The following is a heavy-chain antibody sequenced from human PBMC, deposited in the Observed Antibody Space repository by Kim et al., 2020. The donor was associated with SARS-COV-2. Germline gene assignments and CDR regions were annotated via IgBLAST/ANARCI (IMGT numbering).Heavy chain of an antibody. Sequence: KYYADSVKGRFTIARDNSKNTLYLQMNSLRAEDTAVYYCASPITTSYFDYWGQGTLVTVSS. D-gene: IGHD1-20*01. V-gene: IGHV3-30*01. CDR2: K. J-gene: IGHJ4*02. CDR3: ASPITTSYFDY.